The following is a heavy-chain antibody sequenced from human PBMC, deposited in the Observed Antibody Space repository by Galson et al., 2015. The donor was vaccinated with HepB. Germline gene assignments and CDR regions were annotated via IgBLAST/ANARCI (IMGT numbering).Heavy chain of an antibody. CDR2: ISYDGSNK. V-gene: IGHV3-30*18. Sequence: SLRLSCAASGFTFSSYGMHWVRQAPGKGLEWVAVISYDGSNKYYADSVKGRFTISRDNSKNTLYLQMNSLRAEDTAVYYCAKEFATGELLLPGAFDIWGQGTMVTVSS. J-gene: IGHJ3*02. CDR1: GFTFSSYG. CDR3: AKEFATGELLLPGAFDI. D-gene: IGHD1-26*01.